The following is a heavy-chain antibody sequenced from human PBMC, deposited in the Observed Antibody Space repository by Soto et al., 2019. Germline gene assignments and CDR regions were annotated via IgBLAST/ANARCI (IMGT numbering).Heavy chain of an antibody. CDR1: GFTFSSYA. J-gene: IGHJ4*02. Sequence: EVQLLESGGGLVQPGESLRLSCAASGFTFSSYAMSWVHQAPGKGLEWVSVISGSDDSTYYADSVKGRFTISRDNSKHTLYLQMNSLRAEDTAVYYCAKRSSSSTFDYWGQGTLVTVSS. CDR2: ISGSDDST. V-gene: IGHV3-23*01. CDR3: AKRSSSSTFDY. D-gene: IGHD6-6*01.